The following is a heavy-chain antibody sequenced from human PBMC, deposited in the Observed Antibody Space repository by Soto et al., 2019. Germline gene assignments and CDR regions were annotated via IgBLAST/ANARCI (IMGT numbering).Heavy chain of an antibody. D-gene: IGHD2-2*01. V-gene: IGHV3-30*18. J-gene: IGHJ5*02. CDR1: GFTLSSYG. CDR3: AKDNCISTSCYRLYNWFDP. Sequence: GVSLGLSCAASGFTLSSYGMHWVRQGPGKGLEWVSVISHDGSNKYYGGSVKGRFTISRDNSKNTLYLQMNSLRAEDTAVYYCAKDNCISTSCYRLYNWFDPWGQGT. CDR2: ISHDGSNK.